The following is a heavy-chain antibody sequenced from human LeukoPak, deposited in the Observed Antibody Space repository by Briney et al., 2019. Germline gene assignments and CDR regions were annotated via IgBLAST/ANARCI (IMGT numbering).Heavy chain of an antibody. D-gene: IGHD6-19*01. Sequence: GGSLRLSCAASGFTFSSYGMHWVRQAPGKGLEWVAFIRYDGSNKYYADSVKGRFTISRDNSKNTLYLQMNSLRAEDTAVYYCAKEGLSGAGYSSHYYYYYMDVWGKGTTVTVSS. V-gene: IGHV3-30*02. J-gene: IGHJ6*03. CDR2: IRYDGSNK. CDR1: GFTFSSYG. CDR3: AKEGLSGAGYSSHYYYYYMDV.